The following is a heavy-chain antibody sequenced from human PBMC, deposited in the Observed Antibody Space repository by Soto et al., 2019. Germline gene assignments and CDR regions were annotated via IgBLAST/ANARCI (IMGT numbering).Heavy chain of an antibody. V-gene: IGHV1-18*01. J-gene: IGHJ3*02. CDR1: GYTFTSYG. Sequence: ASVKVSCKASGYTFTSYGISWVRQAPGQGLEWMGWISAYNGNTNYAQKLQGRVTMTTDTSTSTAYMELRSLRSDDTAVYYCARRDALTGDYAGDAFDIWGQGTMVTVSS. CDR2: ISAYNGNT. D-gene: IGHD7-27*01. CDR3: ARRDALTGDYAGDAFDI.